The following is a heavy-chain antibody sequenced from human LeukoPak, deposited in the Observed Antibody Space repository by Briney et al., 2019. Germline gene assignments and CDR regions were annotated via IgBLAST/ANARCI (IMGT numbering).Heavy chain of an antibody. D-gene: IGHD1-26*01. J-gene: IGHJ6*03. CDR3: ARDPYSGSFGAHYYYYMDV. CDR1: GFTFSSYW. V-gene: IGHV3-7*01. Sequence: GGSLRLSCAASGFTFSSYWMSWVRQAPGKGLEWVANIKQDGSEKYYVDSVKGRFTISRDNAKNSLYLQMNSLRAEDAALYFCARDPYSGSFGAHYYYYMDVWGKGTTVTISS. CDR2: IKQDGSEK.